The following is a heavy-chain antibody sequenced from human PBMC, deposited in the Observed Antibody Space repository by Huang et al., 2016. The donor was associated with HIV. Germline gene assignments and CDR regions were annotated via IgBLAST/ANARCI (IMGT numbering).Heavy chain of an antibody. D-gene: IGHD3-10*01. CDR1: GFTFSDYY. CDR2: ISSSDNSI. J-gene: IGHJ4*02. CDR3: ARRSAFYRLDY. V-gene: IGHV3-11*01. Sequence: QVQLVESGGGLVKPGGSLRLSCAASGFTFSDYYMSWIRPTPGKGLEWISYISSSDNSIYDADSVKGRFTISRDDAKNSLYLQMNSLRADDTAVYYCARRSAFYRLDYWGQGTLVTVSS.